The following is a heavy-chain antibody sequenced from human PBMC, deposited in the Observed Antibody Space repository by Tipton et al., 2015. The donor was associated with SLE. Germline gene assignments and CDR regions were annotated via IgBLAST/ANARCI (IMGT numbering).Heavy chain of an antibody. J-gene: IGHJ4*02. CDR1: GYTFDSYG. Sequence: SLRLSCAASGYTFDSYGIHWVRQAPGKGPEWVAVIWYDESNKYYADSVKGRFTISRDNSKNTVYLQMNSLRAEDTAMYYCARDVDDDRPPYYGFDYWGQGTLVTVSS. CDR3: ARDVDDDRPPYYGFDY. CDR2: IWYDESNK. V-gene: IGHV3-33*01. D-gene: IGHD2-21*01.